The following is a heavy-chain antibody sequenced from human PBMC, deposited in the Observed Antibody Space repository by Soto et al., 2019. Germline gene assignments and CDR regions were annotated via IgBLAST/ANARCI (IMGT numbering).Heavy chain of an antibody. CDR3: ARQIAVAGTYYYYGMAV. CDR1: VGSISSYY. CDR2: IYYSGST. Sequence: SETLSLTCTFSVGSISSYYWSWIRQPPGKGLEWIGYIYYSGSTNYNPSLKSRVTISVDTSKNQFSLKLSSVTAADTAVYYCARQIAVAGTYYYYGMAVWGQGTTVTVSS. D-gene: IGHD6-19*01. V-gene: IGHV4-59*08. J-gene: IGHJ6*02.